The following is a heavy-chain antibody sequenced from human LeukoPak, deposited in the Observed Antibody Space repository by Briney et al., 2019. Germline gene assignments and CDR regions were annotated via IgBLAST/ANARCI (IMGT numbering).Heavy chain of an antibody. CDR3: ARLIAVAGTYRGHFDY. CDR1: GGSISNYY. CDR2: IYYSGST. D-gene: IGHD6-19*01. Sequence: SETLSLTCTVSGGSISNYYWSWIRQPPGKGLEWIGYIYYSGSTNYNPSLKSRVTISADTPKNQFSLKLSSVTAADTAVYYCARLIAVAGTYRGHFDYWGQGALVTVSS. V-gene: IGHV4-59*08. J-gene: IGHJ4*02.